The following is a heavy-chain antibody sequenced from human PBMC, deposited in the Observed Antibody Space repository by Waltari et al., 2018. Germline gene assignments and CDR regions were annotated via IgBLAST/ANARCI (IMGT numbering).Heavy chain of an antibody. D-gene: IGHD3-10*01. CDR3: ARWGRGLRGAFDI. Sequence: QVQLQESGPGLVKPSETLSLTCTVSGGSISSYYWSWIRQPHGKGLEGIGYIYYSGSTNDNPALKSRVTISVDTSKNQFSLKLSSVTAADTAVYYCARWGRGLRGAFDIWGQGTMVTVSS. V-gene: IGHV4-59*01. CDR2: IYYSGST. CDR1: GGSISSYY. J-gene: IGHJ3*02.